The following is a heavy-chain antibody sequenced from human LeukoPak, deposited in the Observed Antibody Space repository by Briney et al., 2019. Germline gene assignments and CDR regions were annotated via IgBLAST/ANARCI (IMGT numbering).Heavy chain of an antibody. CDR1: GGSISDYY. CDR3: ARESFYDSSGYFAFDI. J-gene: IGHJ3*02. D-gene: IGHD3-22*01. Sequence: SETQSLTCTVSGGSISDYYWSWIRQPPGKGLEWIGYIFYSGSTNYNPSLKSRVTISLDTSKNQFSLKLTSVTAADTAVYYCARESFYDSSGYFAFDIWGQGTMVTVSS. V-gene: IGHV4-59*01. CDR2: IFYSGST.